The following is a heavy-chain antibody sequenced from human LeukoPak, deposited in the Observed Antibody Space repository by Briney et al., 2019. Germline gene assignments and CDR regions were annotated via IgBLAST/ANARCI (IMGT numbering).Heavy chain of an antibody. Sequence: GGSLRLSCAASGFTFSSYGMNWVRQAPGKGLEWVSYISTSISIIYYADSVKGRFTISRYTAKSSLYLQMTSLRDDDTAVYYCARGGYIDYWGQGTLVTVSS. J-gene: IGHJ4*02. CDR2: ISTSISII. CDR1: GFTFSSYG. D-gene: IGHD5-12*01. V-gene: IGHV3-48*02. CDR3: ARGGYIDY.